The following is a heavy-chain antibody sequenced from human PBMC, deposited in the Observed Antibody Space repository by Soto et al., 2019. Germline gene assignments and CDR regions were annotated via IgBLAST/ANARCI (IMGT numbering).Heavy chain of an antibody. CDR1: GGTFSRHA. CDR2: IIPIFGTA. D-gene: IGHD3-22*01. Sequence: QVQLVQSGAEVRKPGSSVKVSCKASGGTFSRHAISWVRQAPGQGLEWMGGIIPIFGTANHAQKFQGRVTIIADESTSKVYMELSSLRSEDTAIYYCARGWGYDSTDYYYAYWGQGTLVIVSS. CDR3: ARGWGYDSTDYYYAY. V-gene: IGHV1-69*01. J-gene: IGHJ4*02.